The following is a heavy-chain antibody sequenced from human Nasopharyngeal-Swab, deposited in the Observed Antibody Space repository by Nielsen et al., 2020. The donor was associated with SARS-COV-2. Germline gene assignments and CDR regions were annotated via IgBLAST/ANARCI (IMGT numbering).Heavy chain of an antibody. Sequence: WIRQPPGKGLEWVSTISGAGDLIFYAGPVWGRFTISRDNSKNTLYLQMDRLRLEDTAVYYCARDGGAAVADWYYYMDVWGEGTTVTVSS. V-gene: IGHV3-23*01. J-gene: IGHJ6*03. CDR3: ARDGGAAVADWYYYMDV. D-gene: IGHD3-16*01. CDR2: ISGAGDLI.